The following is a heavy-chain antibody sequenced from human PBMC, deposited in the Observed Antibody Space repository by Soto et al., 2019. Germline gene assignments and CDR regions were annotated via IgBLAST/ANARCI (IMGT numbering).Heavy chain of an antibody. CDR3: AKGTLDHFDF. Sequence: EVQLLESGGGLIQPGGSLRLSCAASGFTCSNYAMTWVRQGPGKGLEWVSTISGNGDNTYYADSVKGRFTFSRDNSDNTLSLQMNSLRAEDTAIYYCAKGTLDHFDFWGLGTLVTVSS. CDR1: GFTCSNYA. J-gene: IGHJ4*02. CDR2: ISGNGDNT. D-gene: IGHD1-1*01. V-gene: IGHV3-23*01.